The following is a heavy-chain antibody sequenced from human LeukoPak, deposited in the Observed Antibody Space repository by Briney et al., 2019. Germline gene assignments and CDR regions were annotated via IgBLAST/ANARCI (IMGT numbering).Heavy chain of an antibody. CDR1: GYSFSMYW. Sequence: PGESLKISCQDLGYSFSMYWIGWVRHMPGKGLEWMGVIDPGDSEITYSPSFQGHVTISVDKSVNTAYLQWSTLKASDTALYYCARHRAVGGGHSTTWYTDYWGQGTLVSVSS. CDR3: ARHRAVGGGHSTTWYTDY. CDR2: IDPGDSEI. J-gene: IGHJ4*02. D-gene: IGHD6-13*01. V-gene: IGHV5-51*01.